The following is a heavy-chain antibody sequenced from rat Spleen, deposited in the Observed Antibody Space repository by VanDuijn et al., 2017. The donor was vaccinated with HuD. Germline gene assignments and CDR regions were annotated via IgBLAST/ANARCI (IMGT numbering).Heavy chain of an antibody. J-gene: IGHJ2*01. CDR3: ARGTTP. D-gene: IGHD1-4*01. Sequence: EVQLVESGGGLVQPGRSMKLSCAASGFTFSNYDMAWVRQAPKTGLEWVATIRHDGSGTNYGDSVKGRFTISRDSAKSTLYLQMDSLRSEDTATYYCARGTTPWGQGVMVTVSS. CDR2: IRHDGSGT. V-gene: IGHV5-7*01. CDR1: GFTFSNYD.